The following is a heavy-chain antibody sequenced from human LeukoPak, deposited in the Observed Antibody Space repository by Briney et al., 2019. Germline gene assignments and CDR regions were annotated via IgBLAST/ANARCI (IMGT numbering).Heavy chain of an antibody. CDR2: ISYSGST. CDR3: ARDRDEGFDL. Sequence: KSSETLSLTCTVSGGSISSSSYYWGWIRLPPGKGLEWIGSISYSGSTYYNPSLKSRVTISVDTSKNQFSLKLSSVTAADTAVYYCARDRDEGFDLWGRGTLVTVSS. J-gene: IGHJ2*01. V-gene: IGHV4-39*07. D-gene: IGHD3-10*01. CDR1: GGSISSSSYY.